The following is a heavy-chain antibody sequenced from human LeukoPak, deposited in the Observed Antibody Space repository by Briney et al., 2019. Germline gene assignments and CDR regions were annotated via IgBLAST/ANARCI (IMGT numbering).Heavy chain of an antibody. J-gene: IGHJ4*02. V-gene: IGHV4-59*08. D-gene: IGHD6-6*01. CDR3: ARHFAYSSSSYFDY. Sequence: SETLSLTCSASGCSVSNNYWSWFRQPPGKGLEWIRYVYYTGSTNYNPSLKSRVTMFEDKSKNQFSLRLYSVTVADTAVYYCARHFAYSSSSYFDYWGQGSLVTVSS. CDR1: GCSVSNNY. CDR2: VYYTGST.